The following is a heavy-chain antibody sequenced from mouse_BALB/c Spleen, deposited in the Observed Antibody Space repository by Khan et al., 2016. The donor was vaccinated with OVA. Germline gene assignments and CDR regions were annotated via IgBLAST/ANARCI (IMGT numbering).Heavy chain of an antibody. CDR3: TGGGYGSPFAY. V-gene: IGHV1S81*02. CDR2: INPNNGGT. D-gene: IGHD1-1*01. CDR1: GYTFTSFY. Sequence: QVQLKESGAELVKPGASVKLSCKASGYTFTSFYMYWVKQRPGQGLEWIGEINPNNGGTNVNEKFKSKATLTVDKSSSTAYMELSSLTSEDSAVYYCTGGGYGSPFAYWGQGTLVTVSA. J-gene: IGHJ3*01.